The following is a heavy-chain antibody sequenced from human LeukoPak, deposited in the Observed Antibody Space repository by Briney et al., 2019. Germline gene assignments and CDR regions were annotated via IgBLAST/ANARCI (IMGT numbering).Heavy chain of an antibody. J-gene: IGHJ3*02. D-gene: IGHD6-19*01. Sequence: SETLSLTCAVYGGSFSGYYWSWIRQPPGKGLEWIGEINHSGSTNYDPSLKSRVTISVDTSKNQFSLKLTSVTAADTAVYYCARETSSGWYRAFDIWGQGTMVTVSS. CDR2: INHSGST. CDR3: ARETSSGWYRAFDI. CDR1: GGSFSGYY. V-gene: IGHV4-34*01.